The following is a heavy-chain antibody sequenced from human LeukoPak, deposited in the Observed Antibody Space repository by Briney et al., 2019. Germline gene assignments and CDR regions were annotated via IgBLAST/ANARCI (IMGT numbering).Heavy chain of an antibody. D-gene: IGHD3-22*01. V-gene: IGHV4-59*01. CDR1: GGSISSYH. J-gene: IGHJ4*02. CDR2: IYSSGST. Sequence: SETLSLTCTVSGGSISSYHWSWIRQPPGKGLECIGYIYSSGSTNYNPSLKSRVTISVDTSKNQFSLKLSSVTAADTAVYYCARAVLYYDSSGYSAYYFDYWGQGTLVTVSS. CDR3: ARAVLYYDSSGYSAYYFDY.